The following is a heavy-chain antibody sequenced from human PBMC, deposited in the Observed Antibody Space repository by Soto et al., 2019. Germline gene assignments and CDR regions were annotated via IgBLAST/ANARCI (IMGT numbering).Heavy chain of an antibody. Sequence: GGSLRLSCSASGLSFNDYAMHWVRQAAGKGLKYVSSISSNGVSTYYADSVKGRFTISRDNSKNTLYLQMNSLRVEDTAVYNCVKDRFVNYWGQGALVTVS. CDR1: GLSFNDYA. J-gene: IGHJ4*02. CDR3: VKDRFVNY. D-gene: IGHD3-3*01. V-gene: IGHV3-64D*06. CDR2: ISSNGVST.